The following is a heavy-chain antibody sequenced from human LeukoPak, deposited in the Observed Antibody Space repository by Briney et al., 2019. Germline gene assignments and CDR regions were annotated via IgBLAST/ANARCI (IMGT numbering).Heavy chain of an antibody. D-gene: IGHD2-2*01. J-gene: IGHJ4*02. CDR3: ARDITSSTSGDNY. CDR2: IYYSGST. V-gene: IGHV4-59*01. Sequence: PSETLSLTCTVSGGSISSYYWSWIRQPPGKGLEWIGYIYYSGSTNYNPSLKSRVTISVDTSKNQFSLKLSSVTAADTAVYYCARDITSSTSGDNYWGQGTLVTVSS. CDR1: GGSISSYY.